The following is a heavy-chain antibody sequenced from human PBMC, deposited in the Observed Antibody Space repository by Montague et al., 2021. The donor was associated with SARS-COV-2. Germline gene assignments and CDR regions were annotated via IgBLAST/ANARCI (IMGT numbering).Heavy chain of an antibody. D-gene: IGHD3-10*01. J-gene: IGHJ6*02. V-gene: IGHV4-34*01. CDR2: INHSGST. CDR1: SGSFRGYY. Sequence: SETLSLTCAVSSGSFRGYYWSWIRQPPGKGLEWIGGINHSGSTTYNPSLESRVSISVDTSNKQFSPNVTSVTAADTAVYYCARLGAITLVRGITKADFSNYGMDVWGQGTTVTVSS. CDR3: ARLGAITLVRGITKADFSNYGMDV.